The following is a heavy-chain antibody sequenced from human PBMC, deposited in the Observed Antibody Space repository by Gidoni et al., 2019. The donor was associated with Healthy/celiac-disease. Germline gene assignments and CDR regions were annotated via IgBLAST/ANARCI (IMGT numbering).Heavy chain of an antibody. CDR2: INPNSGGT. CDR3: ARGRGIAVAGTGLLRPTWWFDP. V-gene: IGHV1-2*02. CDR1: GYTFTGYY. D-gene: IGHD6-19*01. Sequence: QVQLVQSGAEVKKPGASVKVSCKASGYTFTGYYMHWVRQAPGQGLEWMGWINPNSGGTNYAQKFQGRVTMTRDTSISTAYMELSRLRSDDTAVYYGARGRGIAVAGTGLLRPTWWFDPWGQGTLVTVSS. J-gene: IGHJ5*02.